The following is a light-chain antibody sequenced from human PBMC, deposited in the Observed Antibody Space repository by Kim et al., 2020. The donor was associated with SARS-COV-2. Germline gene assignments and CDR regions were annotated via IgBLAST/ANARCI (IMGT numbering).Light chain of an antibody. CDR2: DAS. CDR3: HQYATSPLT. J-gene: IGKJ5*01. CDR1: KNVGRNY. V-gene: IGKV3-20*01. Sequence: SPGEGTALSCRATKNVGRNYIAWYQQKPGQTPRLVIYDASSRATGIPDRVSGSGSGTDFTLSISGLEAEDFAVYYCHQYATSPLTFGQGTRLEIK.